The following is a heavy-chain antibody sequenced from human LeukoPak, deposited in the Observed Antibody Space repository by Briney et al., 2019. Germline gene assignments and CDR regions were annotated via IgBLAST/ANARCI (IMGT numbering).Heavy chain of an antibody. CDR2: ISYDGSNK. Sequence: LGGSLRLSCAASGFTFSSYGMHWVRQAPGKGLEWVAVISYDGSNKYYADSVKGRFTISRDNSKNTLYLQMNSLTTEDTAMYYCAVEGQFLEAIDYWGQGTLVTVSS. CDR3: AVEGQFLEAIDY. D-gene: IGHD3-3*01. V-gene: IGHV3-30*03. CDR1: GFTFSSYG. J-gene: IGHJ4*02.